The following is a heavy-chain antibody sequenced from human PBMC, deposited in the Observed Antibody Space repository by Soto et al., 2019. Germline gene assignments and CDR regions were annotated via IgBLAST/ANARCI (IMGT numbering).Heavy chain of an antibody. J-gene: IGHJ4*02. Sequence: GASVKVSCKVSGYTRTELFMHWVRQAPGKGLEWMGGFDPEDGETIYAQKFQGRVTMTEDTSTDTAYMELSSLRSEDTAVYYCATDQVYYYGSGSYYRAGGYFDYWGQGTLVTVSS. CDR2: FDPEDGET. V-gene: IGHV1-24*01. CDR1: GYTRTELF. CDR3: ATDQVYYYGSGSYYRAGGYFDY. D-gene: IGHD3-10*01.